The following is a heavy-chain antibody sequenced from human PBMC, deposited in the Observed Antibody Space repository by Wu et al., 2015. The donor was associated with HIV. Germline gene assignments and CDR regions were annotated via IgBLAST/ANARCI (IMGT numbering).Heavy chain of an antibody. CDR1: GESLSRHY. V-gene: IGHV4-59*03. J-gene: IGHJ3*01. CDR3: LCEIRQIWRQPFFDCFXV. Sequence: QVQLQESGPGLVKPSETLSLTCIVSGESLSRHYWSWIRQSPGKRLKWIGYISDTGVTDYNPSLESRVTISSDMSKNQNSSWTFIWVTAAGTAQIYSLCEIRQIWRQPFFDCFXVWGPGRLVNRLF. CDR2: ISDTGVT. D-gene: IGHD5-18*01.